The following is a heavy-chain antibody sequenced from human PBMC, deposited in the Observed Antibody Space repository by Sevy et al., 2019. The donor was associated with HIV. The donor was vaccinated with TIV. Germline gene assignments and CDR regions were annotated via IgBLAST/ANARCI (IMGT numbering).Heavy chain of an antibody. D-gene: IGHD7-27*01. CDR3: AREGGVATTGDHDAFDI. CDR1: GDTFSTYG. CDR2: IIPIFGTP. V-gene: IGHV1-69*13. J-gene: IGHJ3*02. Sequence: AAVKVSCKASGDTFSTYGLSWVRQAPGQGLEWMGGIIPIFGTPNYAQKFQGRVTITADESASTAYMELSSLRSEDTALYYCAREGGVATTGDHDAFDIWGHGTLVTVSS.